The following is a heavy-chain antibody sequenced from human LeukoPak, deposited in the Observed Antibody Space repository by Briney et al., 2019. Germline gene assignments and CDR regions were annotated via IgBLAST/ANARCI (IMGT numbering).Heavy chain of an antibody. CDR2: IYYSGST. D-gene: IGHD3-10*01. Sequence: SETLSLTCTVSGGSISSSSYYWGWIRQPPGKGLEWIGSIYYSGSTYYNPSLKSRVTISVDTSKNQFSLKLSSVTAADTAVYYCARVGITMVRGVIFGGSDNWFDPWGQGTLVTVSS. V-gene: IGHV4-39*07. J-gene: IGHJ5*02. CDR1: GGSISSSSYY. CDR3: ARVGITMVRGVIFGGSDNWFDP.